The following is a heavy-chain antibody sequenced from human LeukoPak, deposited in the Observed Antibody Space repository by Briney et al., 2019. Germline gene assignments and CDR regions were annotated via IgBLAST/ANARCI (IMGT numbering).Heavy chain of an antibody. D-gene: IGHD5-24*01. CDR3: TRGAYNFNDFDC. CDR2: VSSHGNDG. J-gene: IGHJ4*02. V-gene: IGHV3-30*01. CDR1: EFTFSHFA. Sequence: GGSLRLSCAVSEFTFSHFAMHWVRQAPGKGLEWVAVVSSHGNDGYYADSVKGRFTISRDNSKNTLYLQIDSLRAEDTAIYYCTRGAYNFNDFDCWGQGTLVTVSS.